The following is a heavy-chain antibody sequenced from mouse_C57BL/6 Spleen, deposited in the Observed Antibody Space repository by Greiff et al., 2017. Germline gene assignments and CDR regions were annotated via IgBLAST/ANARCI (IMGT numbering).Heavy chain of an antibody. D-gene: IGHD3-2*02. CDR3: AIPSLPRDSSGLYYYAMDY. CDR2: IWTGGGT. V-gene: IGHV2-9-1*01. CDR1: GFSLTSYA. Sequence: QVQLKESGPGLVAPSPSLSITCTVSGFSLTSYAISWVRQPPGKGLEWLGVIWTGGGTNYNSALKSRLSISKDNSKSQVFLKMNSLPTDDTARYYCAIPSLPRDSSGLYYYAMDYWGQRTSVTVSS. J-gene: IGHJ4*01.